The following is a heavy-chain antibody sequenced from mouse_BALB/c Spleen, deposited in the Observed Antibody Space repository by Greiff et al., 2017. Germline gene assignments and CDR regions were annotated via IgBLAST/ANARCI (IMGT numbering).Heavy chain of an antibody. D-gene: IGHD3-2*01. CDR3: ARDERDSSGFFDY. J-gene: IGHJ2*01. CDR2: IWAGGST. Sequence: QVQLQESGPGLVAPSQSLSITCTVSGFSLTSYGVHWVRQPPGKGLEWLGVIWAGGSTNYNSALMSRLSISKDNSKSQVFLKMNSLQTDDTAMYYCARDERDSSGFFDYWGQGTTLTVSS. V-gene: IGHV2-9*02. CDR1: GFSLTSYG.